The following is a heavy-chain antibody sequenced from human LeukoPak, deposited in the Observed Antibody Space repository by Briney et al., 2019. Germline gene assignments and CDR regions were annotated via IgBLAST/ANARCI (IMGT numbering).Heavy chain of an antibody. D-gene: IGHD3-9*01. CDR1: GGSISTYY. V-gene: IGHV4-4*07. J-gene: IGHJ5*02. CDR2: ICTSGST. CDR3: ERDILTWFDP. Sequence: PSETLSLTCTVSGGSISTYYLSWVRQPAGKGLEWIGRICTSGSTNYNPSLKSRVTMSVDTSKNQFSLKLSSVTAADTAVYYCERDILTWFDPWGQGTLVTVSS.